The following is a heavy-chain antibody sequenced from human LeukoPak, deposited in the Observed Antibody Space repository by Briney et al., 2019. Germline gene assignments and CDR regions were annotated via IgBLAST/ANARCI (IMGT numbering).Heavy chain of an antibody. D-gene: IGHD5-18*01. CDR3: AKGWKHLLF. CDR2: ISSGGVST. V-gene: IGHV3-23*01. CDR1: GFTFSSYE. J-gene: IGHJ4*02. Sequence: PGGSLRLSCAASGFTFSSYEFNWVRQAPGKGLEWVSAISSGGVSTYYADSVKGRFTISRDNSKNTVYLQMDSLRAEDTAAYYCAKGWKHLLFWGQGTQVTVSS.